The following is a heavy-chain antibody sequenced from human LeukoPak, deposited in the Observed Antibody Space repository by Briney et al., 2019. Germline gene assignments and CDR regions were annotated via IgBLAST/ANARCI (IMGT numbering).Heavy chain of an antibody. D-gene: IGHD2-15*01. Sequence: PGGSLRLSCAASGFTFSSYSMNWVRQAPGKGLEWVSYISTSSNTIYYADSVKGRFTISRDNAKNSLYLQMNSLRAEDTAVYYCAREGGTGGYFDYWGQGTLVTVSS. J-gene: IGHJ4*02. V-gene: IGHV3-48*01. CDR2: ISTSSNTI. CDR3: AREGGTGGYFDY. CDR1: GFTFSSYS.